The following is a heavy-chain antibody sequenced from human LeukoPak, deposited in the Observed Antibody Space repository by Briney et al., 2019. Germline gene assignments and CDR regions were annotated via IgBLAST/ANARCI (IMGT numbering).Heavy chain of an antibody. CDR1: GGSISSYY. J-gene: IGHJ4*02. CDR3: AREMRDYYDSSGYGVDY. Sequence: SETLSLTCTVSGGSISSYYWSWIRQPPGKGLEWIGYIYYSGSTNYNPSLKSRVTISVDTSKNQFSLKLSSVTAADTAVYYCAREMRDYYDSSGYGVDYWGQGTLVTVSS. D-gene: IGHD3-22*01. V-gene: IGHV4-59*12. CDR2: IYYSGST.